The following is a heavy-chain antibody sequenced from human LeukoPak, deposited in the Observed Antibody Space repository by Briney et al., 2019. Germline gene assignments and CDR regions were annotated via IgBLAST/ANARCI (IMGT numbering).Heavy chain of an antibody. CDR3: ARAGRYFDWLLPFDY. J-gene: IGHJ4*02. CDR2: IKQDGSEK. V-gene: IGHV3-7*01. D-gene: IGHD3-9*01. CDR1: GFTFSSYW. Sequence: PGGSLRLSCAASGFTFSSYWMSWVRQAPGKGLEWVANIKQDGSEKYYVDSVKGRFTISRDNAKNSLYLQMNSPRAEDTAVYYCARAGRYFDWLLPFDYWGQGTLVTVSS.